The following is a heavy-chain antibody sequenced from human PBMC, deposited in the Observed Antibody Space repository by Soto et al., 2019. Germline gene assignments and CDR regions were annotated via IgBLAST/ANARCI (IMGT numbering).Heavy chain of an antibody. V-gene: IGHV4-31*03. CDR1: GGSISSGNYY. CDR3: ARVSRSHIDY. J-gene: IGHJ4*02. Sequence: SETLSLTCTVSGGSISSGNYYWSWIRQHPGKGLEWIGYIYYSGSTYYNPSLKSRVIISVDTSKNQFSLRLNSVTAADTAVYYCARVSRSHIDYWGQGTLVTVSS. D-gene: IGHD2-15*01. CDR2: IYYSGST.